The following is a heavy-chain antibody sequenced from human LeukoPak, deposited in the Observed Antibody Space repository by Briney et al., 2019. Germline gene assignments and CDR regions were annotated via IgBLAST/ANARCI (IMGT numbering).Heavy chain of an antibody. D-gene: IGHD3-16*01. J-gene: IGHJ4*02. V-gene: IGHV3-7*01. Sequence: GGSLRLSCAASGFTFSNYWMTWVRQAPGKGLEWVANIKEDGSEENYVDSVKGRFTISRDNAKNSLSLLMYSLRAEDTAVYYCARDSRPAKGALFDYWGQGTLVTVSS. CDR2: IKEDGSEE. CDR1: GFTFSNYW. CDR3: ARDSRPAKGALFDY.